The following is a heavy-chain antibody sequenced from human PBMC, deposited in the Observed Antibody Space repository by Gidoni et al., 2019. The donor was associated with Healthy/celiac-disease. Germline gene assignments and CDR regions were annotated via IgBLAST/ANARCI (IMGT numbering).Heavy chain of an antibody. D-gene: IGHD3-9*01. CDR1: GFTFSSYA. CDR2: ISYDGSNK. J-gene: IGHJ6*03. Sequence: QVQLVESGGGVVQPGRSLRLSCAASGFTFSSYAMHWVRQAPGKGLGWVAVISYDGSNKYYADSVKGRFTISRDNSKNTLYLQMNSLRAEDTAVYYCARDVLRYFDWLFQVDYMDVWGKGTTVTVSS. V-gene: IGHV3-30-3*01. CDR3: ARDVLRYFDWLFQVDYMDV.